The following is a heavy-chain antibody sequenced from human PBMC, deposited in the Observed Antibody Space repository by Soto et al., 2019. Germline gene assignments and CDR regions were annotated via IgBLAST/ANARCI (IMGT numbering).Heavy chain of an antibody. CDR3: AGASSIAARPSWFDP. CDR1: GGYISSYY. CDR2: IYYSGST. J-gene: IGHJ5*02. D-gene: IGHD6-6*01. Sequence: SETLSLTCTVSGGYISSYYWTWIRQPPGKGLEWIGYIYYSGSTNYNPSLKSRVTMSIDTSKNQFSLKLSSVTAADTAVYYCAGASSIAARPSWFDPWGQGTLVTVSS. V-gene: IGHV4-59*12.